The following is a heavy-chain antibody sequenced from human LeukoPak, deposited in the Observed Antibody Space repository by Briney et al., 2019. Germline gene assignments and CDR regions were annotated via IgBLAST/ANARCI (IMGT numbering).Heavy chain of an antibody. CDR1: GYTFTSYD. Sequence: ASVKVSCKASGYTFTSYDINWVRQATGQGLEWMGWMNPNSGDTGYAQKFQGRVTMTRNTSISTAYMELSSLRSEDTAVYYCARGYCSSTSCYISGNWFDPWGQGTLVTVSS. CDR3: ARGYCSSTSCYISGNWFDP. CDR2: MNPNSGDT. J-gene: IGHJ5*02. V-gene: IGHV1-8*01. D-gene: IGHD2-2*02.